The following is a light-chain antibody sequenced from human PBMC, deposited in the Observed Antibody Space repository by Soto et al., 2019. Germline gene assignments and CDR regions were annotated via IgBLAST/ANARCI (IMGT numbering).Light chain of an antibody. CDR2: GAS. Sequence: ETVMTQSPATLSVSPGERATLSCWASQSVSSKLAWYQQKPGQAPRLLIYGASTRATGIPARFSGSGSGTEFTLTISSLQSEDFATYYCQQTLSVPRTFGLGTKVEIK. CDR1: QSVSSK. V-gene: IGKV3D-15*01. CDR3: QQTLSVPRT. J-gene: IGKJ1*01.